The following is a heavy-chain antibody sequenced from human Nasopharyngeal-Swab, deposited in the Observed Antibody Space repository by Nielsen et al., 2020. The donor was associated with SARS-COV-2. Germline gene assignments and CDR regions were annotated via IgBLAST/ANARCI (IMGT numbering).Heavy chain of an antibody. Sequence: SETLSLTCTVSGGSISSSSYYWGWIRQPPGKGLEWIGSIYYSGSTYYNPSLKSRVTISVDTSKNQFSLKLSSVTAAGTAVYYCARVRYDILTGYHDNWFDPWGQGTLVTVSS. J-gene: IGHJ5*02. CDR1: GGSISSSSYY. V-gene: IGHV4-39*07. CDR3: ARVRYDILTGYHDNWFDP. CDR2: IYYSGST. D-gene: IGHD3-9*01.